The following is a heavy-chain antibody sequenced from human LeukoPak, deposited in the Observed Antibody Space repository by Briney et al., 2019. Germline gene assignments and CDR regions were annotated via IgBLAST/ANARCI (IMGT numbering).Heavy chain of an antibody. V-gene: IGHV1-69*04. CDR1: GGTFSSHA. Sequence: SVKVSCKASGGTFSSHAISWVRQAPGQGPEWMGRIIPILGIANYAQKFQGRVTITADKSTSTAYMELSSLRSEDTAVYYCARGLLAYDYGDYHDYWGQGTLVTVSS. CDR2: IIPILGIA. CDR3: ARGLLAYDYGDYHDY. D-gene: IGHD4-17*01. J-gene: IGHJ4*02.